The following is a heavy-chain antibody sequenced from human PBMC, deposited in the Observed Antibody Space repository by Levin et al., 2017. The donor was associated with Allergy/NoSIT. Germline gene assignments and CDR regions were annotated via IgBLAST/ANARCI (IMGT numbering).Heavy chain of an antibody. D-gene: IGHD2-15*01. CDR1: GYTFTSYG. V-gene: IGHV1-18*01. J-gene: IGHJ4*02. Sequence: GESLKISCKASGYTFTSYGISWVRQAPGQGLEWMGWISAYNGNTNYAQKLQGRVTMTTDTSTSTAYMELRSLRSDDTAVYYCARVEILGYCSGGSCYSDYWGQGTLVTVSS. CDR3: ARVEILGYCSGGSCYSDY. CDR2: ISAYNGNT.